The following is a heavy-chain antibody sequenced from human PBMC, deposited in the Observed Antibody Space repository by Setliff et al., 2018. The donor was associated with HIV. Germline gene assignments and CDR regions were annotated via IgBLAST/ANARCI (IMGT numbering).Heavy chain of an antibody. Sequence: ASVKVSCKASGYTFSTYDVSWVRQAPGQGLEWMGWISTYNGDTKYSQKFQGRVTITRDTSASTAYMELSSLRSEDTAVHYCARARFLEWLPDYWGREPWSPSPQ. CDR1: GYTFSTYD. V-gene: IGHV1-18*01. D-gene: IGHD3-3*01. CDR3: ARARFLEWLPDY. J-gene: IGHJ4*02. CDR2: ISTYNGDT.